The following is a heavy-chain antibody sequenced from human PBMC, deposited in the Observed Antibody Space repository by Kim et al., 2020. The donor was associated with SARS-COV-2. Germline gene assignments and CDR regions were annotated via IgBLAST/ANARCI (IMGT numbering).Heavy chain of an antibody. CDR3: VRGAGPERSRGAYYHGLDV. D-gene: IGHD6-19*01. CDR2: SISKAYGYTT. CDR1: GFTFSNPY. J-gene: IGHJ6*02. V-gene: IGHV3-72*01. Sequence: GGSLRLSCAASGFTFSNPYMSWVRQAPGKGLEWVGRSISKAYGYTTEYSAPVKCRFTVSRDDSQKSLYLQMNRLKIEDTAVYYCVRGAGPERSRGAYYHGLDVWGPGTTVTVSS.